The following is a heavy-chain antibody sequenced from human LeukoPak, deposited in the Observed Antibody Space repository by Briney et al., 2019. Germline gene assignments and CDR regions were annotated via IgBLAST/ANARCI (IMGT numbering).Heavy chain of an antibody. V-gene: IGHV4-30-2*01. CDR2: IYHSGST. J-gene: IGHJ4*02. CDR3: ARVGTDHMTTSGIDY. Sequence: SQTLSLTCTVSGGSISSGGYYWSWIRQPPGKGLEWIGYIYHSGSTYYNPSLKSRVTISIDKSKNQFSLNLSSVTAADTGVYYCARVGTDHMTTSGIDYWGQGTLVTVSS. D-gene: IGHD1-1*01. CDR1: GGSISSGGYY.